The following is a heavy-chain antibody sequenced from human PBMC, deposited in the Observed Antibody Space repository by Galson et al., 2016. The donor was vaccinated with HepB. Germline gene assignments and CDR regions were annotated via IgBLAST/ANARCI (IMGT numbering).Heavy chain of an antibody. V-gene: IGHV3-49*03. CDR3: TRDSFHDDIWGSYDC. CDR2: MTSKAFGGTI. J-gene: IGHJ4*02. D-gene: IGHD3-16*01. Sequence: SLRLSCAASGFTFGDYAMGWFRQAPGKGLEWVGFMTSKAFGGTIEYAASVKGRFSISRDDSKSIAYLQLPSLKAEDTAVYYCTRDSFHDDIWGSYDCWGQGTLVTVSS. CDR1: GFTFGDYA.